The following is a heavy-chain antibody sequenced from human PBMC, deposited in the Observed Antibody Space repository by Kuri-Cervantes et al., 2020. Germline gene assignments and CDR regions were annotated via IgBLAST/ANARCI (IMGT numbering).Heavy chain of an antibody. CDR1: GFTFSSYS. V-gene: IGHV3-21*01. Sequence: GESLKISCAASGFTFSSYSMNWVRQAPGKGLEWVSSISSSSSYIYYADSVKGRFTISRDNAKNTLYLQMNSLRVEDTGVYYCATDGSHYDVDYWGQGTQVTVSS. CDR2: ISSSSSYI. J-gene: IGHJ4*02. CDR3: ATDGSHYDVDY. D-gene: IGHD3-10*01.